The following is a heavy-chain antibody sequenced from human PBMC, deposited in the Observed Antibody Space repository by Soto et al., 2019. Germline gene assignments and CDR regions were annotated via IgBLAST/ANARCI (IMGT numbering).Heavy chain of an antibody. J-gene: IGHJ6*02. CDR2: IWYDGSNK. CDR3: ARDGSSVTTNYYYYYGMDV. Sequence: QVQLVESGGGVVQPGRSLRLSCAASGFTFSSYGMHWVRQAPGKGLEWVAVIWYDGSNKNYADSVKGRFTISRDNSKNTLYLQMNSLRAEDTAVYYCARDGSSVTTNYYYYYGMDVWGQGTTVTVSS. CDR1: GFTFSSYG. D-gene: IGHD4-17*01. V-gene: IGHV3-33*01.